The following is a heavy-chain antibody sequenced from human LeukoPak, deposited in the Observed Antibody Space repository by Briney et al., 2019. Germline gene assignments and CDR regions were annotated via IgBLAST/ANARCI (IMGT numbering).Heavy chain of an antibody. CDR2: IYTTGKT. Sequence: SETLSLTCTVSSGSINSYYWGWVRQPAGRGLEWIGRIYTTGKTDYNPSLKSRLTMSVDTSKRQFSLNLTSVTAADTAIYFCARHGYTASHYFLDFWSQATLVTVSS. D-gene: IGHD3-16*01. V-gene: IGHV4-4*07. J-gene: IGHJ4*02. CDR1: SGSINSYY. CDR3: ARHGYTASHYFLDF.